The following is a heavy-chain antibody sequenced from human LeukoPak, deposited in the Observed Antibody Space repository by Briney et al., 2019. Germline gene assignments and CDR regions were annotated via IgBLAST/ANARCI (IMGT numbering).Heavy chain of an antibody. CDR2: ISYDGSNK. V-gene: IGHV3-30*18. CDR3: AKNGWFGDLSPFDY. D-gene: IGHD3-10*01. J-gene: IGHJ4*02. Sequence: QPGGSLRLSCAASGFTFSSYGMHWVRQAPGKGLEWVAVISYDGSNKYYADSVKGRFTISRDNSKNTLYLQMNNLRVEDTAVYFCAKNGWFGDLSPFDYWGQGILVTVSS. CDR1: GFTFSSYG.